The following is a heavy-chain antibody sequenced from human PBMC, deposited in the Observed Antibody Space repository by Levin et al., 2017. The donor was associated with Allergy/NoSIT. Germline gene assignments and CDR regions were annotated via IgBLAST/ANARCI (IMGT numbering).Heavy chain of an antibody. Sequence: GGSLRLSCAASGFTFSSYAMHWVRQAPGKGLEWVAVISYDGSNKYYADSVKGRFTISRDNSKNTLYLQMNSLRAEDTAVYYCARDPAGYGSGSYPLIDYWGQGTLVTVSS. CDR3: ARDPAGYGSGSYPLIDY. J-gene: IGHJ4*02. CDR1: GFTFSSYA. D-gene: IGHD3-10*01. V-gene: IGHV3-30-3*01. CDR2: ISYDGSNK.